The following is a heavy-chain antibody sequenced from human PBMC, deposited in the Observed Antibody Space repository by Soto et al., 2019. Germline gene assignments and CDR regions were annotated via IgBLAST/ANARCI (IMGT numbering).Heavy chain of an antibody. Sequence: GESLKISCKGSGYSFTSYWTGWVRQMPGKGLEWMGIIYPGDSDTRYSPSFQGQVTISADKSISTAYLQWSSLKASDTAMYYCARVGWFGELLSRYFDYWGQGTLVTVSS. CDR3: ARVGWFGELLSRYFDY. V-gene: IGHV5-51*01. CDR1: GYSFTSYW. CDR2: IYPGDSDT. J-gene: IGHJ4*02. D-gene: IGHD3-10*01.